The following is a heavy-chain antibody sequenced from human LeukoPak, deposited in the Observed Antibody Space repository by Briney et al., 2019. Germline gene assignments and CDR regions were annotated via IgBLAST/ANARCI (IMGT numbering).Heavy chain of an antibody. CDR2: INHSGST. CDR3: VRVVVGDSGWFRDWYFDL. Sequence: SETLSLTCAVYGDSFSTNYWSWIRQPPGAGLEWMGEINHSGSTNYNPSLERRDTLSVDMSKHQFSLKLSSVIAADTAIYYCVRVVVGDSGWFRDWYFDLWGRGTLVTVSS. J-gene: IGHJ2*01. D-gene: IGHD6-19*01. CDR1: GDSFSTNY. V-gene: IGHV4-34*01.